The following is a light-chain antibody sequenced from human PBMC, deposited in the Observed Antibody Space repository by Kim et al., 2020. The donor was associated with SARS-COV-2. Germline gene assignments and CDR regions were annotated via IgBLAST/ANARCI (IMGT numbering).Light chain of an antibody. J-gene: IGKJ4*01. CDR1: QSVSSY. V-gene: IGKV3-11*01. CDR2: DAS. Sequence: LSPGERATLSCRASQSVSSYLAWYQQKPGQAPRLLIYDASNRATGIPARFSGSGSGTDFTLTISSLEPEDFAVFYCQQRSNWPLTFGGGTKVDIK. CDR3: QQRSNWPLT.